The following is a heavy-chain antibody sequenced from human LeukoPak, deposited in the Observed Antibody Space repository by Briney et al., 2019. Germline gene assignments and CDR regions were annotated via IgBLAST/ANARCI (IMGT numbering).Heavy chain of an antibody. CDR3: ARHADWGPDALDI. CDR1: GFTFSSYA. Sequence: GSLRLSCAASGFTFSSYAMSWVRQPPGKGLEWIGEINHSGSTNYNPSLKSRVTTSVDTSKNQFSLKLSSVTAADTAVYYCARHADWGPDALDIWGQGTMVTVSS. D-gene: IGHD7-27*01. J-gene: IGHJ3*02. CDR2: INHSGST. V-gene: IGHV4-34*01.